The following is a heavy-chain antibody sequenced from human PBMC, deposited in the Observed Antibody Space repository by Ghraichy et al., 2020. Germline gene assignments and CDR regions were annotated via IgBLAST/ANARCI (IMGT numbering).Heavy chain of an antibody. CDR3: AGSFAVITYFAL. D-gene: IGHD4-23*01. Sequence: ESLNISCTVSGGSISSSSYYWGWIRQPPGKGLEWIGTMYYSGSTYYNPSLGSRVTMSADRSTNQFSLKLSSVTAADTAVYYCAGSFAVITYFALWGRGTLVTVSS. CDR2: MYYSGST. V-gene: IGHV4-39*01. CDR1: GGSISSSSYY. J-gene: IGHJ2*01.